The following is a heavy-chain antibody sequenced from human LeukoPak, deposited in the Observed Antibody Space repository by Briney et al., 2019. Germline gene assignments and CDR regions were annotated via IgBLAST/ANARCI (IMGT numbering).Heavy chain of an antibody. J-gene: IGHJ6*02. D-gene: IGHD4-17*01. Sequence: ASVKVSCKASGYTFTGYYMHWVRQAPGQGLEWMGRINPNSGGTNYAQKFQGRVTMTRDTSISTAYMELSRLRSDDTAVYYCARGTTVVNYYYYGMDVWGQGTTVTDSS. CDR2: INPNSGGT. CDR1: GYTFTGYY. V-gene: IGHV1-2*06. CDR3: ARGTTVVNYYYYGMDV.